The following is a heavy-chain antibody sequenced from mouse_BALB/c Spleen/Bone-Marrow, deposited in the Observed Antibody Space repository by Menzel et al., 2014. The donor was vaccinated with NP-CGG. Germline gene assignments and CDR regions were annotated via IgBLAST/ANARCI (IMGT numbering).Heavy chain of an antibody. J-gene: IGHJ4*01. Sequence: EVQLQESGGGLVQPKGSLKLSCAASGFTFNTYAMHCVCQAPGTGLEWVARIRSKSDNYATYYADSVKDRFTISRDDSQSILYLQMNNRKTEDTAMYYCVREHVHFAMDYWGQRSSVTVSS. CDR2: IRSKSDNYAT. CDR1: GFTFNTYA. V-gene: IGHV10-3*03. CDR3: VREHVHFAMDY.